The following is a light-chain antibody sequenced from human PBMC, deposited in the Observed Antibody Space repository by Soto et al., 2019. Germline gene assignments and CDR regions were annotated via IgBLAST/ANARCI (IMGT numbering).Light chain of an antibody. CDR2: GAS. V-gene: IGKV3D-15*01. Sequence: EIVMTQSPATLSVSPGERATLSCRASQSVSSRLAWYQQKRGQAPRLLIYGASSRATGIPDRFSGSGSGTEFTLTISSLQSEDFAVYYCQQYGGSPRTFGQGTKVDI. CDR3: QQYGGSPRT. J-gene: IGKJ1*01. CDR1: QSVSSR.